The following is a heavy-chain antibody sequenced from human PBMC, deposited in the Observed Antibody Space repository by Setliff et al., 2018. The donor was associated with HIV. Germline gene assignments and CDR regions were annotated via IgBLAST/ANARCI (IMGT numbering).Heavy chain of an antibody. V-gene: IGHV4-38-2*02. CDR2: IYHTGST. CDR1: GYSISSDYY. D-gene: IGHD3-10*01. CDR3: ATTPIAGVRGYPQGWYFDL. Sequence: SETLSLTCTVSGYSISSDYYWGWIRQPPGKGLEWIGSIYHTGSTYYNPSLKSRVTISVDTSKNQFSLKLTSVTAADTAVYYCATTPIAGVRGYPQGWYFDLWGRGTLVTVSS. J-gene: IGHJ2*01.